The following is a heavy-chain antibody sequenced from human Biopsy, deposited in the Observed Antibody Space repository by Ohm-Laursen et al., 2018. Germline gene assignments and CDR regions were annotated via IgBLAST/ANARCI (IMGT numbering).Heavy chain of an antibody. J-gene: IGHJ1*01. D-gene: IGHD3-9*01. CDR2: NIPILGTG. Sequence: SSVKVSCKPPGGTFSNYGVNWVRQVPGQGLEWLGGNIPILGTGNYAQKFQDRVTVAADTSTSTATMELRSLRSDDTAVYYCATKLTGYFHHWGQGTLVIVSS. CDR3: ATKLTGYFHH. V-gene: IGHV1-69*06. CDR1: GGTFSNYG.